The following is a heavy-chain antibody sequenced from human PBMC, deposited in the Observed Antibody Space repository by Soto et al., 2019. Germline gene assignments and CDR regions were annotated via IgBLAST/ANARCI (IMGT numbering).Heavy chain of an antibody. CDR3: ARDFYSGSYSGDDAFDI. V-gene: IGHV1-69*13. D-gene: IGHD1-26*01. Sequence: GASVKVSCKASGGTFSSYAISWLRQSPGQGLEWMGGIIPIFGTANYAQKFQGRVTITADESTSTAYMELSSLRSEDTAVYYCARDFYSGSYSGDDAFDIWGQGTMVTVSS. J-gene: IGHJ3*02. CDR1: GGTFSSYA. CDR2: IIPIFGTA.